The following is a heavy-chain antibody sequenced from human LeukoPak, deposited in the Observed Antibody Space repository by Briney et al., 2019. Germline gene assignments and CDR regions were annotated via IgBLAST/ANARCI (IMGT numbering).Heavy chain of an antibody. CDR1: GFTFSSYA. V-gene: IGHV3-23*01. CDR3: AKEGQYQLLYDPDFDY. CDR2: ISGSGGST. J-gene: IGHJ4*02. Sequence: GGSLRLSCAASGFTFSSYAMSWVRQAPGKGLEWVSAISGSGGSTYYADSVKGRFTISRDNSKNTLYLQMNSLRAEDTAVYYCAKEGQYQLLYDPDFDYWGQGTLVTVSS. D-gene: IGHD2-2*02.